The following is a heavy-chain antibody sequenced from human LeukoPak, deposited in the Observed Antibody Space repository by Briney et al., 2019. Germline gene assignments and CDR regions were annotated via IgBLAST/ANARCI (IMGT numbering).Heavy chain of an antibody. V-gene: IGHV4-39*01. Sequence: PSETLSLTCAVSGASIGGRDYYWGWIRQPPGKGLECIGIIYYSGTTYYNPSVKSRVTISVDTSKNQFSLKLLSVTAADTAMYYCARGTGYSTGWSRFDYWGQGTLVTVSS. D-gene: IGHD6-19*01. J-gene: IGHJ4*02. CDR1: GASIGGRDYY. CDR2: IYYSGTT. CDR3: ARGTGYSTGWSRFDY.